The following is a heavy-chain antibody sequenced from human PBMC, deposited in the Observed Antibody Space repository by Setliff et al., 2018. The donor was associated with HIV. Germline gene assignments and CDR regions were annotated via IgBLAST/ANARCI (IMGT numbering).Heavy chain of an antibody. V-gene: IGHV3-33*01. CDR3: ARGQFRLRPDSLDL. J-gene: IGHJ3*01. CDR2: IWYDASKK. Sequence: GGSLRLSCAASGFTFNSYGIHWVRQAPGKGLEWVALIWYDASKKEYSDSLKGRFTISRDDSKNTLYLQMNSLRAEDTALYYCARGQFRLRPDSLDLWGQGTLVTVSS. CDR1: GFTFNSYG. D-gene: IGHD2-21*01.